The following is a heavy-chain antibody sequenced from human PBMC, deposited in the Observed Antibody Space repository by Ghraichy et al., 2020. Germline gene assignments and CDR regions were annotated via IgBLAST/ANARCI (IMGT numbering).Heavy chain of an antibody. D-gene: IGHD6-6*01. CDR2: ISSSSSYI. Sequence: GGSLRLSCAASGFTFSSYSMNWVRQAPGKGLEWVSSISSSSSYIYYADSVKGRFTISRDNAKNSLYLQMNSLRAEDTAVYYCARAGAKAARSYYYYYMDVWGKGTTVTVSS. CDR3: ARAGAKAARSYYYYYMDV. J-gene: IGHJ6*03. CDR1: GFTFSSYS. V-gene: IGHV3-21*01.